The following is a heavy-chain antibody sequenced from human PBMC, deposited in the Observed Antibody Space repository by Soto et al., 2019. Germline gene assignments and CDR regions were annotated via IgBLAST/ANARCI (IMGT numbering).Heavy chain of an antibody. CDR1: GFTFSSYG. D-gene: IGHD3-16*02. V-gene: IGHV3-30*03. CDR3: AILMITFGGVIANVDY. Sequence: GGSLRLSCAASGFTFSSYGMHWVRQAPGKGLEWVAVISYDGSNKYYADSVKGRFTISRDNSKNTLYLQMNSLRAEDTAVYYCAILMITFGGVIANVDYWGQGTLVTVSS. J-gene: IGHJ4*02. CDR2: ISYDGSNK.